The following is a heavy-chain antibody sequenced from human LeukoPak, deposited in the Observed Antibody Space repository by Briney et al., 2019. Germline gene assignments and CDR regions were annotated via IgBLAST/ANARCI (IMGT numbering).Heavy chain of an antibody. CDR1: GGSISSSSYY. J-gene: IGHJ3*02. Sequence: SETLSLTCTVSGGSISSSSYYWGWIRQPPGKGLEWIGSIYYSGSNYYNPSLKSRVTISVDTSKNQFSLKLSSVTAADTAVYYCARWYYYDSSGYYESAFDIWGQGTMVTVSS. D-gene: IGHD3-22*01. V-gene: IGHV4-39*01. CDR3: ARWYYYDSSGYYESAFDI. CDR2: IYYSGSN.